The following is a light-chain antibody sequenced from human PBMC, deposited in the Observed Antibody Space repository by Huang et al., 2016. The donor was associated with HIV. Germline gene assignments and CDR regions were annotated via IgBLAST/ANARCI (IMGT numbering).Light chain of an antibody. V-gene: IGKV1-27*01. CDR1: QGIANY. J-gene: IGKJ3*01. CDR2: AAS. Sequence: DIQMTQSPSSLSASVGDRVTITCRASQGIANYLAWYQQKPGKVPKLLIYAASTFQSGVPSRFSGSGSGTDFTLTISSLQPDDVATYYCQKYHSAPFTFGPGTKVDIK. CDR3: QKYHSAPFT.